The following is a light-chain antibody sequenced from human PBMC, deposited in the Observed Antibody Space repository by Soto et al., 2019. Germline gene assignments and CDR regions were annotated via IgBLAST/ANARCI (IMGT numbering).Light chain of an antibody. Sequence: QSALTQPPSVSGSPGLSVTISCTGTSSDVGAYNFVSWYQQYPGKAPKLIIFDVSARPSGVPDRFSGSKSGNTASLTISGLQADDEADYYCCSYAGTYSPVLGGGTKLTVL. CDR1: SSDVGAYNF. V-gene: IGLV2-11*01. CDR2: DVS. CDR3: CSYAGTYSPV. J-gene: IGLJ2*01.